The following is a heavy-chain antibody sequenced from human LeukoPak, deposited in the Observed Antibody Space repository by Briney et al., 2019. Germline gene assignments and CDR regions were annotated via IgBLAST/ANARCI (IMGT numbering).Heavy chain of an antibody. D-gene: IGHD3-22*01. CDR3: ARASDSSGYYYEDY. V-gene: IGHV4-59*01. J-gene: IGHJ4*02. CDR1: GGSISSYY. CDR2: IYYSGST. Sequence: PSETLSLTCTVSGGSISSYYWSWIRQPPGKGLEWIGYIYYSGSTNYNPSLKSRVTISVDTSKNQFSLKLSSVTAADTAVYYCARASDSSGYYYEDYWGQGTLVTVSS.